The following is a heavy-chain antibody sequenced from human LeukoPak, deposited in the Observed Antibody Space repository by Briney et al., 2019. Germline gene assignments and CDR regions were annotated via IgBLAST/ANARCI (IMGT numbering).Heavy chain of an antibody. V-gene: IGHV3-11*01. CDR1: GFTFSGYY. Sequence: GGSLRLSCVASGFTFSGYYMNWVRQPPEKGLEWMAHISGDSDTIYYTDSVKGRFTISSDNARNSVFLQMDSLRAEDTAVYYCARDSNTAMIILDHWGEGTAVTVSS. J-gene: IGHJ4*02. D-gene: IGHD5-18*01. CDR2: ISGDSDTI. CDR3: ARDSNTAMIILDH.